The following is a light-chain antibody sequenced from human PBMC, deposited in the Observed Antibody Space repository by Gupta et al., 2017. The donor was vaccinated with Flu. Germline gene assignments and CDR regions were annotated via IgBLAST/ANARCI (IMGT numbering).Light chain of an antibody. V-gene: IGKV4-1*01. CDR1: QSVLYHSNNKNY. CDR3: QQYDSSPQA. CDR2: WAS. Sequence: DIVMTQSPDSLAVSLGERATINCKSSQSVLYHSNNKNYLAWYQQKPGQPPKLLISWASTRESGVPDRFSGSGSGTDFTLTISSLQAEDVAVYYCQQYDSSPQAFGQGTKVEIK. J-gene: IGKJ1*01.